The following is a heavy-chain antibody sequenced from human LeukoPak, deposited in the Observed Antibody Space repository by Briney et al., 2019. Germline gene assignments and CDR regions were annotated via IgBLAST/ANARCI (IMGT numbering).Heavy chain of an antibody. CDR3: ARVRTVTYYGMDV. CDR2: IKQDESEK. J-gene: IGHJ6*04. CDR1: GFTFGSYW. Sequence: GGSLRLSCAASGFTFGSYWMSWVRQAPGKGLEWVANIKQDESEKYYVASVKGRFTIPRDNHKNSLFLQMNSLRAEDTAVYYCARVRTVTYYGMDVWGKGTTVTVSS. D-gene: IGHD4-17*01. V-gene: IGHV3-7*03.